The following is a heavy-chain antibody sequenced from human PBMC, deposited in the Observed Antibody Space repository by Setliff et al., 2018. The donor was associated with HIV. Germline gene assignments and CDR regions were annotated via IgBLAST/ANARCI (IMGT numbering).Heavy chain of an antibody. Sequence: PSEILSLTCSVSGDSISDTTYYWGWIRQPPGKGLEWIGNIYHSGSTLYKPSLKSRVTMSVDTSKNQFSLKLNSVTAADTAVYHCARLSSYRSSSYYFDYWGQGALVTVSS. CDR3: ARLSSYRSSSYYFDY. CDR1: GDSISDTTYY. D-gene: IGHD6-6*01. CDR2: IYHSGST. V-gene: IGHV4-39*01. J-gene: IGHJ4*02.